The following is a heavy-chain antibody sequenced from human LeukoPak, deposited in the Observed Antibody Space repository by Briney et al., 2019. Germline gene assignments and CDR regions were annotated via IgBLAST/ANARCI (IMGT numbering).Heavy chain of an antibody. CDR1: GGSISSGSYY. D-gene: IGHD3-10*01. CDR2: IYTSGST. Sequence: SETLSLTCTVSGGSISSGSYYWSWIRQPAGKGLEWIGRIYTSGSTNYNPSLKSRVTISVDTSKNQFSLKLSSVTAADTAVYYCARDRVDYYGSGSYDVDWFDPWGQGTLVTVSS. CDR3: ARDRVDYYGSGSYDVDWFDP. J-gene: IGHJ5*02. V-gene: IGHV4-61*02.